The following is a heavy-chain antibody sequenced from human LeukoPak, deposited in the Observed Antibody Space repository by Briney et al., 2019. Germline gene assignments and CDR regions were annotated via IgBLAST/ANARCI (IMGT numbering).Heavy chain of an antibody. CDR2: INPNSGGT. J-gene: IGHJ6*02. CDR1: GYTFTGYY. Sequence: ASVKVSCKASGYTFTGYYMHWVRQAPGQGLEWMGWINPNSGGTNYAQKFQGRVTMTRDTSISTAYMELSRLRSDDTAVYYYARADTYYYDSSGFLGFGYYYGMDVWGQGTTVTVSS. D-gene: IGHD3-22*01. V-gene: IGHV1-2*02. CDR3: ARADTYYYDSSGFLGFGYYYGMDV.